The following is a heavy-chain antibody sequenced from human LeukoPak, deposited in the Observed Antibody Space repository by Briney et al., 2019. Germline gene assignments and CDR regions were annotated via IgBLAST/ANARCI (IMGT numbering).Heavy chain of an antibody. V-gene: IGHV3-43*02. J-gene: IGHJ4*02. Sequence: GGSLRLSCAASGFTFSTYAIHWVRQVPGKGLEWVSLISGDGGTRYYADSVKGRFTISRDNSKNSLYLQMNSLRTEDTALYYCAKDYYWGQGTLVTVSS. CDR3: AKDYY. CDR2: ISGDGGTR. CDR1: GFTFSTYA.